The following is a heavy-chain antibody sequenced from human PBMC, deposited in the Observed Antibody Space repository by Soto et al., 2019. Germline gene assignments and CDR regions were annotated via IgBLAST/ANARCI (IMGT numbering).Heavy chain of an antibody. CDR2: ISAYNGNT. CDR3: ARGGRHDSSGYYLPFSGMDV. CDR1: GFTFTTFG. D-gene: IGHD3-22*01. J-gene: IGHJ6*02. V-gene: IGHV1-18*01. Sequence: ASVKVSCKASGFTFTTFGISWVRQAPGQGLEWMGWISAYNGNTNFAQKLQGRVTMTTDTSTSTAYMELRSLRSDDTAVYYCARGGRHDSSGYYLPFSGMDVWGQGTTVTVSS.